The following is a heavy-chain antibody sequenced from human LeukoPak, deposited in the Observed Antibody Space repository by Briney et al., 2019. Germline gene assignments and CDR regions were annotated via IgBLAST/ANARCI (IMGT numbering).Heavy chain of an antibody. Sequence: ASVKVSCKASGYTFTSYGISWVRQAPGQGLEWMGWISAYNGNTNYAQKLQGRVTMTTDTSTSTAYMELRSLRSDDTAVYYCARAPYYDLCSGYSKYYFDYWGQGTLVTVSS. D-gene: IGHD3-3*01. V-gene: IGHV1-18*01. CDR1: GYTFTSYG. CDR2: ISAYNGNT. CDR3: ARAPYYDLCSGYSKYYFDY. J-gene: IGHJ4*02.